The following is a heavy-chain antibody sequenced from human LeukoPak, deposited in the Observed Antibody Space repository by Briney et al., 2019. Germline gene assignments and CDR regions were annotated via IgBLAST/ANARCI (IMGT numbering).Heavy chain of an antibody. D-gene: IGHD2-21*01. V-gene: IGHV1-18*01. CDR2: ISAYNGNT. Sequence: GASVKVSCKASGYTFTSYGISWVRQAPGQGLEWMGWISAYNGNTNYAQKLQGRVTMTTDTSTSTAYMELRSLRSDDTAVYYCARVLYCGGDCYLGFDYWGQGTLVTVSS. CDR3: ARVLYCGGDCYLGFDY. CDR1: GYTFTSYG. J-gene: IGHJ4*02.